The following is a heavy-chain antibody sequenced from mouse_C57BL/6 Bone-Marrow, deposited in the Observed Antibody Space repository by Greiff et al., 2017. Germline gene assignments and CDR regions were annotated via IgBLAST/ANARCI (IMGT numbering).Heavy chain of an antibody. J-gene: IGHJ2*01. CDR3: ARRNLRD. V-gene: IGHV1-72*01. Sequence: PGRGLEWIGRIDPNSGGTKYNEKFKSKATLTVNKPSSTAYMQLSSLTSEDSAVYYCARRNLRDWGQGTTLTVSS. D-gene: IGHD3-3*01. CDR2: IDPNSGGT.